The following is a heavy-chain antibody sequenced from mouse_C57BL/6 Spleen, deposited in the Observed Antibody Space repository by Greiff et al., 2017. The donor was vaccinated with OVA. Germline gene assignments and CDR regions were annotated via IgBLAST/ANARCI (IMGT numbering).Heavy chain of an antibody. J-gene: IGHJ1*03. CDR1: GYTFTSYW. CDR2: INPSSGYT. V-gene: IGHV1-7*01. D-gene: IGHD1-1*01. Sequence: QVQLQQSGAELAKPGASVKLSCKASGYTFTSYWMHWVKQRPGQGLEWIGYINPSSGYTTYNQKFKDKAPLTADKSSSTAYMQLSSLTYEDSAVYYCASYYGSSYEDFDVWGTGTTVTVSS. CDR3: ASYYGSSYEDFDV.